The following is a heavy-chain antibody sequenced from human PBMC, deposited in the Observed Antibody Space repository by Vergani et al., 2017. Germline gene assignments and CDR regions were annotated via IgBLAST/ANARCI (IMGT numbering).Heavy chain of an antibody. D-gene: IGHD3-10*01. CDR3: ARTGDQYYYGSGSYRDSGNWFDP. V-gene: IGHV1-69*12. CDR2: IIPIFGTA. J-gene: IGHJ5*02. CDR1: GGTFSSYA. Sequence: QVQLVQSGAEVKKPGSSVKVSCKASGGTFSSYAISWVRQAPGQGLEWMGGIIPIFGTANYAQKFQGRVTITADESTSTAYMELSSLRSEDTAVYYCARTGDQYYYGSGSYRDSGNWFDPWGQGTLVTVSS.